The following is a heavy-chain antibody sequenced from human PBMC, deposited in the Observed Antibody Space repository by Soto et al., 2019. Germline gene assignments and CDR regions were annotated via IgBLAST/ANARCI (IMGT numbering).Heavy chain of an antibody. Sequence: GGSLRLSCAASGFTFTRYSMNWVRQAPGKGLEWVSSISSTTNYIYYGDSMKGRFTISRDNAKNSLYLEMNSLRAEDTAVYYCARESEDLTSTFDYWGQGTLVTVSS. V-gene: IGHV3-21*06. CDR2: ISSTTNYI. CDR3: ARESEDLTSTFDY. J-gene: IGHJ4*02. CDR1: GFTFTRYS.